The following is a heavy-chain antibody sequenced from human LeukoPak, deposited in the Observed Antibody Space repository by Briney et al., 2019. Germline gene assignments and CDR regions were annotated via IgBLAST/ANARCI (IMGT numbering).Heavy chain of an antibody. J-gene: IGHJ4*02. CDR3: ARVVPRLRFLGVGGSPNY. CDR1: GYTFTSYD. CDR2: MNPNSGNT. D-gene: IGHD3-3*01. V-gene: IGHV1-8*03. Sequence: ASVKVSCKASGYTFTSYDINWVRQATGQGLEWMGWMNPNSGNTGYAQRFQGRVTITRNTSISTAYMELSSPRSEDTAVYYCARVVPRLRFLGVGGSPNYWGQGTLVTVSS.